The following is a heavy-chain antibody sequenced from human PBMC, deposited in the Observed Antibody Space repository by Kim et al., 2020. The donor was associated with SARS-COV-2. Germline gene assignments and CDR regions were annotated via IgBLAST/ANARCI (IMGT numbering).Heavy chain of an antibody. CDR3: ARDGRIIGLDY. CDR1: GFTFSDYY. Sequence: GGSLRLSCAASGFTFSDYYMSWIRQAPGKGLEWLSYIGPSGGPIYYADSVRGRFTVSRDNAKNSVFLQLNTLRPEDTALYYCARDGRIIGLDYWGQGSLVTVSS. J-gene: IGHJ4*02. CDR2: IGPSGGPI. D-gene: IGHD1-1*01. V-gene: IGHV3-11*01.